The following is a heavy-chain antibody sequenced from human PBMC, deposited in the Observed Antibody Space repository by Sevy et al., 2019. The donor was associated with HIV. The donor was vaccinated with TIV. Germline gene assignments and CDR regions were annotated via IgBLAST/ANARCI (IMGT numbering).Heavy chain of an antibody. CDR2: IIPIFGTE. J-gene: IGHJ4*02. Sequence: ASVKVSCKASGGTFSSYAISWVRQAPGQGLEWMGGIIPIFGTENYAQRFQGRVTITADESTSTAYMELSSLRSEDTAVYYCAREGDYGDYSQYYFDYWGQGTLVTVSS. CDR3: AREGDYGDYSQYYFDY. V-gene: IGHV1-69*13. CDR1: GGTFSSYA. D-gene: IGHD4-17*01.